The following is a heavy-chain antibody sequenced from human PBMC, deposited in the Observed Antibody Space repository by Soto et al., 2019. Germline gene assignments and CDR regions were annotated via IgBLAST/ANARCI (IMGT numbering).Heavy chain of an antibody. D-gene: IGHD4-17*01. J-gene: IGHJ6*03. CDR3: ARHRRYGDYPYYYYFLCD. V-gene: IGHV4-39*01. CDR2: IYYSGST. Sequence: LSLTCTVAGGSISSSTYYWGWIRQPPGKGLEWTGSIYYSGSTYYNPSLKSRVTISVDTSKNQFSLKLSSVTAADTAAYYCARHRRYGDYPYYYYFLCDWGNGHPDTVSS. CDR1: GGSISSSTYY.